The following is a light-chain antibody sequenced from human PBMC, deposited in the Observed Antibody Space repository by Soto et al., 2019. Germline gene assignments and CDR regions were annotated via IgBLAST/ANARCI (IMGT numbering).Light chain of an antibody. Sequence: DIQMTQSPSSLSASVGDRVTITCRASQSISSWLAWYQQKPGKAPKLLMYDASSVEGGVPSRFSGSGSGTEFTLTISRLQPDDFATYHCQQYSSFSTFGQGTKVEIK. V-gene: IGKV1-5*01. CDR2: DAS. CDR3: QQYSSFST. CDR1: QSISSW. J-gene: IGKJ1*01.